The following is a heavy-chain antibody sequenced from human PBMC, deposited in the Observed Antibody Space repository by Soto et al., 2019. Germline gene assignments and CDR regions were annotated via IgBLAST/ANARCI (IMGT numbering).Heavy chain of an antibody. CDR3: ARVFTVYQTAPNGPDYIWGSYRQAPMMHFDY. CDR2: IYYSGST. D-gene: IGHD3-16*02. CDR1: GGSISSYY. Sequence: SETLSLTCTVSGGSISSYYWSWIRQPPGKGLEWIGYIYYSGSTNYNPSLKSRVTISVDTSKNQFSLKLSSVTAADTAVYYCARVFTVYQTAPNGPDYIWGSYRQAPMMHFDYWGQGTLVTVSS. J-gene: IGHJ4*02. V-gene: IGHV4-59*01.